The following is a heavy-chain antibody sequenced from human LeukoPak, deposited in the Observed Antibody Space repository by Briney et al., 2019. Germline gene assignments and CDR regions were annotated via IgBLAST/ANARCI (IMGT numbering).Heavy chain of an antibody. CDR1: GFTFDDYA. CDR3: AKGGEQWLVFDAFDI. D-gene: IGHD6-19*01. J-gene: IGHJ3*02. CDR2: ISWDGGST. Sequence: GGSLRLSCAASGFTFDDYAIHWVRQAPGKGLEWVSLISWDGGSTYYADSVKGRFTISRDNSKNSLYLQMNSLRAEDTALYYCAKGGEQWLVFDAFDIWGQGTMVTVSS. V-gene: IGHV3-43D*03.